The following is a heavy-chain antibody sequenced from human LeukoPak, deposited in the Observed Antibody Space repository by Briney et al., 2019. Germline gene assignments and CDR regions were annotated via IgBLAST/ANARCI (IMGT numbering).Heavy chain of an antibody. Sequence: SETLSLTCTVSGGSISSGDYYWSWIRQPPGKGLEWIGYIYYSGSTYYNPSLKSRVTISVDTSKNQFSLKLSSVTAADTAVYYCARDSPPYSSGWPPGDYYYYGMDVWGQGTTVTVSS. D-gene: IGHD6-19*01. CDR3: ARDSPPYSSGWPPGDYYYYGMDV. V-gene: IGHV4-30-4*01. J-gene: IGHJ6*02. CDR2: IYYSGST. CDR1: GGSISSGDYY.